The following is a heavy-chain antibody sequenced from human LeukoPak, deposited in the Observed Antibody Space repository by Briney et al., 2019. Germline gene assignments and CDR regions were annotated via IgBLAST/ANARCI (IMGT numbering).Heavy chain of an antibody. CDR3: ARGYLKGPFDI. V-gene: IGHV3-20*01. Sequence: GGSLRLSCIASGVTFNNYGMSWVRQVPGKGLEWVSGITRNGGTTDYADSVKGRFTISRDNAKNSLYLQMSSLRAEDTALYHCARGYLKGPFDIWGQGTMVTVSS. J-gene: IGHJ3*02. CDR2: ITRNGGTT. D-gene: IGHD5-18*01. CDR1: GVTFNNYG.